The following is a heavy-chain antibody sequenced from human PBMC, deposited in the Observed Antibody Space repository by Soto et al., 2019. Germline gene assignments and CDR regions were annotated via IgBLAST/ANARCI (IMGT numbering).Heavy chain of an antibody. V-gene: IGHV5-51*01. J-gene: IGHJ1*01. CDR2: IYPGDSDT. Sequence: VESMKVSWKGAGVNCTSYWSGWESKMPGKGLEWMGIIYPGDSDTRYSPSFQGQVIISADKSISTAYLQWSSLKASDTAMYYWARPRCRSPSCYLWFASWGQVTLVTVS. D-gene: IGHD2-2*01. CDR3: ARPRCRSPSCYLWFAS. CDR1: GVNCTSYW.